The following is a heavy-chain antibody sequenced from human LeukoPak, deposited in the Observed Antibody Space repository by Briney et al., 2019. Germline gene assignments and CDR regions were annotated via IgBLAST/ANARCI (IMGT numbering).Heavy chain of an antibody. D-gene: IGHD3-3*02. J-gene: IGHJ3*02. V-gene: IGHV4-59*01. Sequence: SETLSLTCTVSGGSISSYYWSWIRQPPGKGLEWIGYIYYSGSTNYNPSLKSRVTISVDTSKNQFSLKLSSVTAADTAVYYCARDSDKPPSFFFDIWDQGTMVTVSS. CDR3: ARDSDKPPSFFFDI. CDR2: IYYSGST. CDR1: GGSISSYY.